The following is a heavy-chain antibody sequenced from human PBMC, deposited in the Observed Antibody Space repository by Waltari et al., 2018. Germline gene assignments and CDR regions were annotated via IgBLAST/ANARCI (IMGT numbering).Heavy chain of an antibody. CDR2: INHSGST. J-gene: IGHJ6*03. CDR1: GRSFSGYY. CDR3: ARAPNVLRFLEWSPTKGMDV. D-gene: IGHD3-3*01. Sequence: QVQLQQWGAGLLKPSVTLSLTCAVHGRSFSGYYSLWIRQPPRKGLEWIGEINHSGSTNYNPSLKSRVTISVDTSKNQFSLKLSSVTAADTAVYYCARAPNVLRFLEWSPTKGMDVWGKGTTVTISS. V-gene: IGHV4-34*01.